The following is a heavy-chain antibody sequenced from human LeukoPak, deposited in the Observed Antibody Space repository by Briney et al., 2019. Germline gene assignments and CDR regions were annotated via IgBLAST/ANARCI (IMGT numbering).Heavy chain of an antibody. CDR1: GFTFSTYA. Sequence: PGGSLRLSCAGSGFTFSTYAMTWVRQAPGKGLEWVSAISNSGDTTYYADSVKGRFSISRDSSKNTLFLQMNSLRAEDTAVYYCAKGASSTALVTLYYSGQGTLVTVSS. J-gene: IGHJ4*02. CDR2: ISNSGDTT. V-gene: IGHV3-23*01. CDR3: AKGASSTALVTLYY. D-gene: IGHD6-13*01.